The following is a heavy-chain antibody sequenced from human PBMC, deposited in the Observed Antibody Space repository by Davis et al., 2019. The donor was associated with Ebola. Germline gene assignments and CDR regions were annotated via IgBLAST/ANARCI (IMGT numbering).Heavy chain of an antibody. J-gene: IGHJ4*02. CDR2: TYYTSKWYN. CDR3: ARGWFRAGFDY. V-gene: IGHV6-1*01. Sequence: PSETLSLTCAIPGDSASINSGGWNWIRQSPSGGLEWLGRTYYTSKWYNDYAPSLRGRITINPDTSKNQFSLQLSSVAPEDTALYYCARGWFRAGFDYWGQGSLVTVSS. CDR1: GDSASINSGG. D-gene: IGHD3-10*01.